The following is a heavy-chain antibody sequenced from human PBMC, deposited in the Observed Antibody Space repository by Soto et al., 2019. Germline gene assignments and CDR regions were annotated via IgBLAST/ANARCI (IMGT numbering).Heavy chain of an antibody. Sequence: LRLSCSASGFTFSSYAMHWVRQAPGKGLEYVSAISSNGGSTYYADSVKGRFTISRDNSKNTLYLQMSSLRAEDTAVYYCVKDRGVIITSGIETYYGMDVWGQGTTVTVSS. CDR3: VKDRGVIITSGIETYYGMDV. CDR2: ISSNGGST. V-gene: IGHV3-64D*08. J-gene: IGHJ6*02. D-gene: IGHD3-10*01. CDR1: GFTFSSYA.